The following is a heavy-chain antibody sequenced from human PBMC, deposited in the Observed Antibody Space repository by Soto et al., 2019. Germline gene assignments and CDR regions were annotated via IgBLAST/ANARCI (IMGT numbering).Heavy chain of an antibody. J-gene: IGHJ4*02. CDR1: GRSFSGYY. D-gene: IGHD7-27*01. CDR3: ARGWGRIFDY. CDR2: INHSGST. V-gene: IGHV4-34*01. Sequence: QVQLQQWGAGLLKPSETLSLTCAVYGRSFSGYYWNWIRQPPGKGLEWIGGINHSGSTNYNPSLKSRVTISVDTSKNQFSLKLSSVTAADTAVYYCARGWGRIFDYWGQGTLVTVSS.